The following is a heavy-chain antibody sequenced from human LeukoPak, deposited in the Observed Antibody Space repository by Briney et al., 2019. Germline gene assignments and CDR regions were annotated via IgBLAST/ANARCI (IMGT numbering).Heavy chain of an antibody. CDR1: GFTFSSYA. J-gene: IGHJ4*02. CDR2: ISGSGGST. D-gene: IGHD3-3*01. CDR3: AKGGTYYDFWSGYPDRGFDY. V-gene: IGHV3-23*01. Sequence: GGSLRLSCAASGFTFSSYAMSWVRQAPGKGLEWVSAISGSGGSTYYADSVKGRFTISRDNSKNTLYLQMNSLRAEDTAVYYCAKGGTYYDFWSGYPDRGFDYWGQGTLVTVSS.